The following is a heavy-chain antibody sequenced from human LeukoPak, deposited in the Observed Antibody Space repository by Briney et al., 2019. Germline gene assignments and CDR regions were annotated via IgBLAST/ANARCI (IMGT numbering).Heavy chain of an antibody. V-gene: IGHV3-30*02. J-gene: IGHJ6*03. CDR1: GFTFSHYG. CDR3: TRVADYYYYMDV. Sequence: GGSLRLSCAASGFTFSHYGMHWVRQAPGKGLEWVAFIRYDGTDKYYLDSVKGRFTISRDNPKNSLYLQMNSLRAEDTAVYYCTRVADYYYYMDVWGKGTTVTVSS. CDR2: IRYDGTDK.